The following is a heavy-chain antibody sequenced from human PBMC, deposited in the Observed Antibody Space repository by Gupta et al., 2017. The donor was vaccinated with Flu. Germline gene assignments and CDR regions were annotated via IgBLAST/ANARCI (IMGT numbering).Heavy chain of an antibody. J-gene: IGHJ4*02. CDR2: INPSGGST. D-gene: IGHD3-22*01. CDR1: GYTFTSYY. Sequence: QVQLVQSGAEVKKPGASVKVSCKASGYTFTSYYMHWVRQAPGQGLEWMGIINPSGGSTSYAQKFQGRVTMTRDTSTSTVYMELSSLRSEDTAVYYCARSVSSYYDSSGCFDYWGQGTLVTVSS. CDR3: ARSVSSYYDSSGCFDY. V-gene: IGHV1-46*01.